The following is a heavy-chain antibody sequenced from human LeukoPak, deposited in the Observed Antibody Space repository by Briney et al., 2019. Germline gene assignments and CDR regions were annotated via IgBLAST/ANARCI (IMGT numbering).Heavy chain of an antibody. Sequence: PSETLYLTCTVSGGSISSYYWSWIRQPAGKGLEWIGRIYTSGSTNYNPSLKSRVTMSVDTSKNQFSLKLSSVTAADTAVYYCARGGGGQASHAFDIWGQGTMVTVSS. CDR1: GGSISSYY. D-gene: IGHD2-15*01. J-gene: IGHJ3*02. CDR3: ARGGGGQASHAFDI. CDR2: IYTSGST. V-gene: IGHV4-4*07.